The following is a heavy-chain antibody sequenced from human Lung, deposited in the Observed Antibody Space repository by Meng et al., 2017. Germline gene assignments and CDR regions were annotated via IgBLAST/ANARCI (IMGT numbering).Heavy chain of an antibody. CDR3: ARGSITMVRGVSVFDP. D-gene: IGHD3-10*01. J-gene: IGHJ5*02. CDR1: GGSISSSNW. CDR2: IYHSGST. V-gene: IGHV4-4*02. Sequence: GALQESGPGLVKPSGTLSPTCAVSGGSISSSNWWSWVRQPPGKGLEWIGEIYHSGSTNYNPSLKSRVTISVDKSKNQFSLKLSSVTAADTAVYYCARGSITMVRGVSVFDPWGQGTLVTVSS.